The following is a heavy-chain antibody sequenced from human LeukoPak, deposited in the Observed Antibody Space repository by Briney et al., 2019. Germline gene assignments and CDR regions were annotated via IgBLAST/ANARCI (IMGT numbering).Heavy chain of an antibody. V-gene: IGHV5-51*01. CDR3: ARSSSWFPPKVWRSVYYYYYYGMDV. J-gene: IGHJ6*02. CDR1: GYSFTSYW. D-gene: IGHD6-13*01. CDR2: IYPGDSDT. Sequence: GESLKISCKGSGYSFTSYWIGWVRQMPGKGLEWMGIIYPGDSDTRYSPSFQGQVTISADKSISTAYLQWSSLKASDTAMYYCARSSSWFPPKVWRSVYYYYYYGMDVWGQGTTVTVSS.